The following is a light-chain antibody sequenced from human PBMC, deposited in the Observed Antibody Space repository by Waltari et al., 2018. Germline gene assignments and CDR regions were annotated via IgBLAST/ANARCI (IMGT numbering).Light chain of an antibody. V-gene: IGLV1-47*01. CDR1: SSNIGSNY. Sequence: QSLLTQPPSASWTPGQRVTISCSGSSSNIGSNYVFWYQQLPGTAPKLLIYTNDQRPPAVPDRFSASKSGTSASLPISGLRSEDEADYYCAAWDDKLRGRGVFGGGTKLTVL. CDR3: AAWDDKLRGRGV. J-gene: IGLJ3*02. CDR2: TND.